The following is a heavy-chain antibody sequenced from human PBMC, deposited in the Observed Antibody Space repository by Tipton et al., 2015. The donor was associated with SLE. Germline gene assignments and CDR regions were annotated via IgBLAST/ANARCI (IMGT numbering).Heavy chain of an antibody. CDR3: ARGSYDFWSGKPEKYFDS. CDR1: GASISSSNYY. Sequence: TLSLTCSVSGASISSSNYYWVWIRQLPGKGLEWIGGIFYTGNTFYTPSLKSRVTISFDTSKNQFSLRLNSVTAADTAVYYCARGSYDFWSGKPEKYFDSWGQGTLVTVSS. CDR2: IFYTGNT. D-gene: IGHD3-3*01. J-gene: IGHJ4*02. V-gene: IGHV4-39*07.